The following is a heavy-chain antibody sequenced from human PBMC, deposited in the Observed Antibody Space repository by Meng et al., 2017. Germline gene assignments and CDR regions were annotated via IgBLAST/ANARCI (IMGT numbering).Heavy chain of an antibody. CDR3: ARLRFGTAPYYYYGMVV. CDR1: GDSVSSNSAA. CDR2: TYYRSKWYN. Sequence: SETLSLTCAISGDSVSSNSAAWNCIRQSPSRGLEWLGRTYYRSKWYNDYAVSVKSRITINPDTSKNQFSLQLNSVTTEDTAVYYCARLRFGTAPYYYYGMVVWGRGNTV. V-gene: IGHV6-1*01. J-gene: IGHJ6*01. D-gene: IGHD3-16*01.